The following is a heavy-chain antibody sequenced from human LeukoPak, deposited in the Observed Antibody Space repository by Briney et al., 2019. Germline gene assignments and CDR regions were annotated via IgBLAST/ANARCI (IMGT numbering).Heavy chain of an antibody. CDR3: AKEHFIGTTSYYYYMDV. Sequence: GGSLRLSCAASGFTFSSYAMHWVRQAPGKGLEWVAVISYDGSNKYYADSVKGRFTISRDNSKNTLYLQMNSLRAEDTAVYYCAKEHFIGTTSYYYYMDVWGKGTTVTVSS. V-gene: IGHV3-30*04. D-gene: IGHD1-7*01. CDR2: ISYDGSNK. J-gene: IGHJ6*03. CDR1: GFTFSSYA.